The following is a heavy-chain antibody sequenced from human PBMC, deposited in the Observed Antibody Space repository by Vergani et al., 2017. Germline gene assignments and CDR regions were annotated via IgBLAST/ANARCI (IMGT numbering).Heavy chain of an antibody. D-gene: IGHD4-17*01. CDR1: GFTFSSYA. Sequence: EVQLLESGGGLVQPGGSLRLSCAASGFTFSSYAMSWVRQAPGKGLEWVSAISGSGGSTYYADSVKGRFTISRDNSKNTRYLQMNSLRAEDTAVYYCAXDGEGDYGDYSLVNSYYYGMDVWGQGTTVTVSS. CDR2: ISGSGGST. CDR3: AXDGEGDYGDYSLVNSYYYGMDV. J-gene: IGHJ6*02. V-gene: IGHV3-23*01.